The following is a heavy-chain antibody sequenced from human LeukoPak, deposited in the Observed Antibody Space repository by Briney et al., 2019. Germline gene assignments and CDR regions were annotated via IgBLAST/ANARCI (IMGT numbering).Heavy chain of an antibody. D-gene: IGHD3-3*01. V-gene: IGHV1-69*13. Sequence: SVKVSFKASGGTFSSYAISWVRQAPGQGLEWMGGIIPIFGTANYAQKFQGRVTITADESTSTAYMELSSLRSEDTAVYYCARAYPFWSGTAYYYYMDVWGKGTTVTVSS. CDR1: GGTFSSYA. J-gene: IGHJ6*03. CDR3: ARAYPFWSGTAYYYYMDV. CDR2: IIPIFGTA.